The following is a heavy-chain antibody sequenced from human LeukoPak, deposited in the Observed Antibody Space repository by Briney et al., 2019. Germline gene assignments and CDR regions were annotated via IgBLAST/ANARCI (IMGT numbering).Heavy chain of an antibody. D-gene: IGHD3-10*01. CDR3: ARACDSYYYGNWFDP. Sequence: SVKVSCKASGGTFSSYAISWVRQAPGQGLEWMGRIIPILGIANYAQKFQGRVTITADKSTSTAYMELSSLRSEDTAVYYCARACDSYYYGNWFDPWGQGTLVTVSS. CDR1: GGTFSSYA. J-gene: IGHJ5*02. CDR2: IIPILGIA. V-gene: IGHV1-69*04.